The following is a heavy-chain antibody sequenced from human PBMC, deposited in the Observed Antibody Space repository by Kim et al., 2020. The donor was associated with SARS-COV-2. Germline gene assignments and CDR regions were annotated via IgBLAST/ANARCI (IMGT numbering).Heavy chain of an antibody. CDR1: GFTFSSYS. V-gene: IGHV3-21*04. J-gene: IGHJ4*02. Sequence: GGSLRLSCAASGFTFSSYSMNWVRQAPGKGLEWVSSISSSSSYIYYADSVKGRFTISRDNAKNSLYLQMNSLRAEDTAVYYCARVSSAPLYYGSGDFDYWGQGTLVTVSS. D-gene: IGHD3-10*01. CDR2: ISSSSSYI. CDR3: ARVSSAPLYYGSGDFDY.